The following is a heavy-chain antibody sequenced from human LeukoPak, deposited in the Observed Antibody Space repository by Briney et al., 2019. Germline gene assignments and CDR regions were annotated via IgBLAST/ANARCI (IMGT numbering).Heavy chain of an antibody. Sequence: PGGSLRLSCVASGFTFSSFWMSWVRLTPGKGLEWVANIDQGGSATYYVGSVEGRFTISGDNAKNSLYLQMNSLRDEDTAVYYCARSPAIGTVDFWGQGALVTVAS. V-gene: IGHV3-7*01. CDR2: IDQGGSAT. J-gene: IGHJ4*02. CDR3: ARSPAIGTVDF. D-gene: IGHD1-1*01. CDR1: GFTFSSFW.